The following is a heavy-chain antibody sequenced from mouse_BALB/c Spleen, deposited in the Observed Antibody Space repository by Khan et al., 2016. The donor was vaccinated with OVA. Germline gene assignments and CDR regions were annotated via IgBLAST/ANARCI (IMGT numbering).Heavy chain of an antibody. J-gene: IGHJ2*01. CDR1: GYTFTSYW. CDR3: ARDRIDY. V-gene: IGHV1-7*01. CDR2: INPTSGYT. Sequence: QVQLQQSGAELANPGASVKMSCKASGYTFTSYWMHWIKQRPGQGLEWIGYINPTSGYTDYNQKFKDKATLTADKSSSTAYMQLSSLTSDDSVVYYCARDRIDYWGQGTALTVSS.